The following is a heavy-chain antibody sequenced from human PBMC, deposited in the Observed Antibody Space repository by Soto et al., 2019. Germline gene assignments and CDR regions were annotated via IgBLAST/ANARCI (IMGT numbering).Heavy chain of an antibody. CDR1: GFTFSSYG. D-gene: IGHD6-19*01. V-gene: IGHV3-30*18. CDR2: ISYDGSNK. J-gene: IGHJ4*02. CDR3: AKDGHAAIAVVPHPIDY. Sequence: GGSLRLSCAASGFTFSSYGMHWVRQAPGKGLEWVAVISYDGSNKYYADSVKGRFTISRDNSKNTLYLQMNSLRAEDTAAYYCAKDGHAAIAVVPHPIDYWGQGTLVTVSS.